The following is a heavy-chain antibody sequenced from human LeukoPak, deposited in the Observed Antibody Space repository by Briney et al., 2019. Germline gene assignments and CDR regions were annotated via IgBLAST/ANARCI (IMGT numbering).Heavy chain of an antibody. D-gene: IGHD6-19*01. J-gene: IGHJ4*02. CDR1: GRSFSGYY. Sequence: SETLSLTCAVYGRSFSGYYWSWIRQPPGKGLEWSGEINHSGSTNYNPSLKSRVTISVDTSKNQFSLKLSSVTAADTAVYNCARGGSSGSLDYWGQGTLVTVSS. CDR3: ARGGSSGSLDY. V-gene: IGHV4-34*01. CDR2: INHSGST.